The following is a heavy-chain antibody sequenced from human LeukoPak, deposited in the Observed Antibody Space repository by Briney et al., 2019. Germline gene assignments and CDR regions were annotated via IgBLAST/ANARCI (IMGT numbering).Heavy chain of an antibody. V-gene: IGHV4-4*02. J-gene: IGHJ4*02. CDR2: IYHNGAT. CDR1: GGSISSSSSIC. D-gene: IGHD4-23*01. CDR3: ARNGGNSDYDY. Sequence: ASETLSLTCAVSGGSISSSSSICWTWVRQPPGEGLEWIGEIYHNGATNYNPSLKSRVTMLLDKSKNQFFLKLNSVTAVDTAVYYCARNGGNSDYDYWGQGTLVTVSA.